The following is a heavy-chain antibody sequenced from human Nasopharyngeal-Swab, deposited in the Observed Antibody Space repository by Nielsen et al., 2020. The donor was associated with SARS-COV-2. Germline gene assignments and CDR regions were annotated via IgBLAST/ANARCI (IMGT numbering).Heavy chain of an antibody. CDR2: IRSKTYGGAP. V-gene: IGHV3-49*01. Sequence: GGSLRLSCTTSGFTFGDYAMSWFRQAPGKGPEWVAFIRSKTYGGAPEYAASGKGRFTFSRDGAESVAYLQMNSLETEDTGVYYCARSVGSFYGQGAFDIWGQGTMVTVSS. CDR3: ARSVGSFYGQGAFDI. CDR1: GFTFGDYA. J-gene: IGHJ3*02. D-gene: IGHD1-26*01.